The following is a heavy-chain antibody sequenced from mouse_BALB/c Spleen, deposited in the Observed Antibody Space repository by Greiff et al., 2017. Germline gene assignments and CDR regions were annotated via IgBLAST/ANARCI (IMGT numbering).Heavy chain of an antibody. V-gene: IGHV7-3*02. Sequence: EVKLEESGGGLVQPGGSLRLSCATSGFTFTDYYMSWVRQPPGKALEWLGFIRNKANGYTTEYSASVKGRFTISRDNSQSILYLQMNTLRAEDSATYYCARDPLYGNYEAMDYWGQGTSVTVSS. CDR2: IRNKANGYTT. CDR3: ARDPLYGNYEAMDY. D-gene: IGHD2-1*01. J-gene: IGHJ4*01. CDR1: GFTFTDYY.